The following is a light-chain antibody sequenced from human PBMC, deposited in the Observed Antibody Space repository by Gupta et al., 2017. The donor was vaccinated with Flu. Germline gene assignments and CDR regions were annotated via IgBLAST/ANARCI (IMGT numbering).Light chain of an antibody. CDR1: QSVSSS. CDR3: QQYDNWPPWT. V-gene: IGKV3-15*01. Sequence: EIVMTQSPATLSVSPGERASISCRASQSVSSSVAWYQQRPGQAPRLLIYAVSTRATGVPARFSGSRSGTEFTLTISSLQSEDFAIYYCQQYDNWPPWTFGQGTKVEI. J-gene: IGKJ1*01. CDR2: AVS.